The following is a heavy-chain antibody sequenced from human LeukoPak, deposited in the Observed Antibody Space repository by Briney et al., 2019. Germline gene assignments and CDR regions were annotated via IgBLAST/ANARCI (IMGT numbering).Heavy chain of an antibody. V-gene: IGHV4-59*01. J-gene: IGHJ4*02. CDR1: GGSISGYY. D-gene: IGHD3-10*01. CDR2: IYYSGST. CDR3: ARGIWFGESLGNYFDY. Sequence: PSETLSFTGTGSGGSISGYYWSWIRQPPGKGLEWIGYIYYSGSTNYNPSLKSRVTISVDTSKNQFSLKLSSVTAADTAVYYCARGIWFGESLGNYFDYWGQGTLVTVSS.